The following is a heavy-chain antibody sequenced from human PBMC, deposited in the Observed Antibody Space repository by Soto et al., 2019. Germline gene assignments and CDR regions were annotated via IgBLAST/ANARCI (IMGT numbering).Heavy chain of an antibody. V-gene: IGHV1-69*06. CDR2: IIPIVGTA. CDR3: ARGAAAGTNYYYGMDV. CDR1: GGTFSSYA. Sequence: QVQLVQSGAEVKKPGSSVKVSCKASGGTFSSYAISWVRQAPGRGLEWMGGIIPIVGTANYAQKFQGRVTITADKSTSTAYMELSSLRSEDTAVYYCARGAAAGTNYYYGMDVWGQGTTVTVSS. D-gene: IGHD6-13*01. J-gene: IGHJ6*02.